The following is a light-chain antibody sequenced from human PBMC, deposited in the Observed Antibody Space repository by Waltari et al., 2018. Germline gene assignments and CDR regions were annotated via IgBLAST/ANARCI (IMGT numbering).Light chain of an antibody. CDR1: QRVLYNSNNKNY. Sequence: DIVMTQSPDSLAVSLGERATINCKSSQRVLYNSNNKNYLAWYQQKPGQSTKLLIYWASTRESGVPDRFSGSGSGTDFTLTISSLQAEDVAVYYCQQYYTTPLTFGGGTTVEIK. J-gene: IGKJ4*01. CDR2: WAS. V-gene: IGKV4-1*01. CDR3: QQYYTTPLT.